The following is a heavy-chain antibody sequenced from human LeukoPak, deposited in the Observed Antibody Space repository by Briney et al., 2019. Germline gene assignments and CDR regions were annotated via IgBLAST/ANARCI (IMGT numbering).Heavy chain of an antibody. CDR1: GGTFSIYA. CDR3: ARGPGLYSSGWYSVFDY. D-gene: IGHD6-19*01. CDR2: IIPIFGTA. V-gene: IGHV1-69*13. J-gene: IGHJ4*02. Sequence: SVTVSCKASGGTFSIYAISWVRQAPGQGLEWMGGIIPIFGTANYAQKFQGRVTITADESTSTAYMELSSLRSEDTAVYYCARGPGLYSSGWYSVFDYWGQGTLVTVSS.